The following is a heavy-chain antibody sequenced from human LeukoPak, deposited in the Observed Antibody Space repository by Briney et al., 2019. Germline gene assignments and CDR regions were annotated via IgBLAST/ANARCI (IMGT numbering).Heavy chain of an antibody. CDR3: AREESYYGSGSYYPNWFDP. V-gene: IGHV1-18*01. CDR1: GYTFTSYG. J-gene: IGHJ5*02. CDR2: ISAYNGNT. Sequence: ASVKVSCKASGYTFTSYGISWVRQAPGQGLEWMGWISAYNGNTNYAQKLQGRVTMTTDTSTSTAYMELRSLRSDDTAVYYCAREESYYGSGSYYPNWFDPWGQGTLVTVFS. D-gene: IGHD3-10*01.